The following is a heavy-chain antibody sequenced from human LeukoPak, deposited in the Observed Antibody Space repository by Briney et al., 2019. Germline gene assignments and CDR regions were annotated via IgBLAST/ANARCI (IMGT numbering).Heavy chain of an antibody. CDR3: ARDESSRVTSYYYDSSGYYRY. CDR2: INPNSGGT. V-gene: IGHV1-2*04. Sequence: ASVKVSCKASGYTFTGYYMHWVRQAPGQGLEWMGWINPNSGGTNYAQKFQGWVTMTRDTSISTAYMELSRLRSDDTAVYYCARDESSRVTSYYYDSSGYYRYWGRGTLVTVSS. J-gene: IGHJ4*02. D-gene: IGHD3-22*01. CDR1: GYTFTGYY.